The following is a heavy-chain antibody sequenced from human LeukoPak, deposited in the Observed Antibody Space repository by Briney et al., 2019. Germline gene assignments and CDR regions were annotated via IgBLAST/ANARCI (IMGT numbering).Heavy chain of an antibody. D-gene: IGHD4-23*01. V-gene: IGHV3-15*01. CDR3: TTDFYGGNLDY. Sequence: PGGSLRLSCAASGFAFSNAWMTWVRQAPGKGLEWVGRIKSKTDGGTTDYAAPVKGRFTTSRDDSKNTLSLQMSSLKTEDTAVYYCTTDFYGGNLDYWGQGTLVTVSS. CDR2: IKSKTDGGTT. J-gene: IGHJ4*02. CDR1: GFAFSNAW.